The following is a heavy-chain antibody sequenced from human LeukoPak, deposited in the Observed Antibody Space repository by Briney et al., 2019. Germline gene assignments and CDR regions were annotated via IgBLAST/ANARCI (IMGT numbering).Heavy chain of an antibody. CDR2: ISSSSSTI. CDR3: ARDRNKYTYDSGGSPPY. V-gene: IGHV3-48*01. CDR1: GFTFSSYS. D-gene: IGHD3-22*01. Sequence: PGRSLRLSCAASGFTFSSYSMLWVRQAPGKGLEWVSYISSSSSTIYYTDSVKGRFTIPRDNAKNSLYLQMTPLRAEDPAVYYCARDRNKYTYDSGGSPPYWGQGTLVTVSS. J-gene: IGHJ4*02.